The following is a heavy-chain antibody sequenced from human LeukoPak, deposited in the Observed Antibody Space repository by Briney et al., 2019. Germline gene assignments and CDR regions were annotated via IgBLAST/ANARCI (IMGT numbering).Heavy chain of an antibody. CDR2: INPNSGGT. D-gene: IGHD3-10*01. CDR3: ARDYYGSGSYYRWFDP. Sequence: ASVKVSCKASGYTFTGYYMHWVRQAPGQGLEWMGWINPNSGGTNYAQKFQGWVTMTRDTSISTAYMERSRLRSDDTAVYYCARDYYGSGSYYRWFDPWGQGTLVTVSS. J-gene: IGHJ5*02. V-gene: IGHV1-2*04. CDR1: GYTFTGYY.